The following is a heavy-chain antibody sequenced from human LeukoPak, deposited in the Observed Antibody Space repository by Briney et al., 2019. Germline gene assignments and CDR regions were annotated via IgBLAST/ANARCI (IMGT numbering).Heavy chain of an antibody. Sequence: GGSLRLSCEASGFTFSSYWMTWVRQAPGKGLEWVANINQDGSEKHYVDSLKGLFTISRDNAKASLYLQMSSLRAEDTAVYYCARGFWNSDFWGQGTLVTVSS. D-gene: IGHD1-1*01. J-gene: IGHJ4*02. CDR3: ARGFWNSDF. CDR2: INQDGSEK. CDR1: GFTFSSYW. V-gene: IGHV3-7*03.